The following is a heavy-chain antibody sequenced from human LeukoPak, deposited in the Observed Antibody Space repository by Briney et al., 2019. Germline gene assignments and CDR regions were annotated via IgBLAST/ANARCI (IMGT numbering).Heavy chain of an antibody. J-gene: IGHJ4*02. V-gene: IGHV1-18*01. Sequence: ASVKVSCKASGYTFTSYGISWVRQAPGQGLEWMGWISAYNGNTNYAQKLQGRVTMTTDTSTSTAYMELRSLRSDDTAVYYCARDYGGTFAAAAAGTISPPFDYWGQGTLVTVSS. CDR1: GYTFTSYG. CDR3: ARDYGGTFAAAAAGTISPPFDY. CDR2: ISAYNGNT. D-gene: IGHD6-13*01.